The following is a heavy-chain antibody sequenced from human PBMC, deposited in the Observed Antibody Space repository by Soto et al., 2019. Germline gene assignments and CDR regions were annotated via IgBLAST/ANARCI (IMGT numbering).Heavy chain of an antibody. CDR3: ARGGHVVVVTAAFDY. Sequence: ASVKVSCKASGNTFSNYYIHWVRQAPGQGLEWMGTINPSGGHTTYAQKFLGRVTMTRDSSTSTLYMELTSLRFEDTAVYYCARGGHVVVVTAAFDYWGQGTLVTVPS. CDR2: INPSGGHT. CDR1: GNTFSNYY. J-gene: IGHJ4*02. D-gene: IGHD2-21*02. V-gene: IGHV1-46*03.